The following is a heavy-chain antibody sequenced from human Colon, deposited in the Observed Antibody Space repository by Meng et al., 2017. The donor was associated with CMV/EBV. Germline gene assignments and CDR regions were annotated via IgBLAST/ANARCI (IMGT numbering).Heavy chain of an antibody. J-gene: IGHJ3*02. Sequence: GGSLRLSCAASGFTFSDYYMSWIRQAPGKGLEWVSYISSSGSTIYYADSVKGRFTISRDNAKNSLYLQMNSLRAEDTAVYYCARSYCSSDRCYRTFDMWGQGTMVTVSS. CDR3: ARSYCSSDRCYRTFDM. CDR1: GFTFSDYY. V-gene: IGHV3-11*04. D-gene: IGHD2-15*01. CDR2: ISSSGSTI.